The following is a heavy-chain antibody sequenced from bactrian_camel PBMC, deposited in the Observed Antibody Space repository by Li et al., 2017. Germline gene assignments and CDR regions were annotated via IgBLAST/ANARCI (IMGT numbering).Heavy chain of an antibody. CDR3: TAAHGY. Sequence: VQLVESGGGLVQPGGSLRLPCAASGFTFSNYPMSWVRQAPGKGLEWVSGINNGGSMPYNADSVKGRFTISRDNAKNTLYLQMNSLKTEDTGVYYCTAAHGYWGQGTQVTVS. D-gene: IGHD3*01. CDR2: INNGGSMP. CDR1: GFTFSNYP. V-gene: IGHV3S31*01. J-gene: IGHJ4*01.